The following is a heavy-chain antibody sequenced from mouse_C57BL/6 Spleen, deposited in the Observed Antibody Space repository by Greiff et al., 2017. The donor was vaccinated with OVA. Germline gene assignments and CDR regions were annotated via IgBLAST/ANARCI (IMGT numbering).Heavy chain of an antibody. D-gene: IGHD4-1*01. J-gene: IGHJ3*01. CDR1: GYMFTNYG. CDR2: IYLGSGYT. CDR3: ARNWDEFGY. V-gene: IGHV1-58*01. Sequence: DVQLVESGAELVRPGSSVKMSCKTSGYMFTNYGINWVKQRPGQGLEWIGNIYLGSGYTEYNEKFKGRATLTSDTSSSTAYMQLSSLTSEDSAIYFCARNWDEFGYWGQGTLVTVSA.